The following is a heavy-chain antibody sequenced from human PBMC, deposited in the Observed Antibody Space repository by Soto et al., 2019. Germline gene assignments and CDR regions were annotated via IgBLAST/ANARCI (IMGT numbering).Heavy chain of an antibody. J-gene: IGHJ3*02. CDR2: IYYSGST. CDR1: GGSISSSSYY. D-gene: IGHD6-19*01. V-gene: IGHV4-39*01. CDR3: ARRGLSSAFDI. Sequence: QLQLQESGPGLVKPSETLSLTCTVSGGSISSSSYYWGWIRQPPGKGLEWIGSIYYSGSTYYNPSLKSRVTISVDTSKNQFALTLSSGTAADTDVYYCARRGLSSAFDIWGQGTMVTVSS.